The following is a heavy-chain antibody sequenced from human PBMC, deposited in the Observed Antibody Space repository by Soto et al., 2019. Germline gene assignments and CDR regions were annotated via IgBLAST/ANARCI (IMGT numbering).Heavy chain of an antibody. CDR3: AREGDGLYVSGRQQTTASDY. CDR2: ISSSSSYI. J-gene: IGHJ4*02. CDR1: GLTFSRNS. Sequence: PGGSVRLSCAASGLTFSRNSMNWVRQAPGKGLEWVSSISSSSSYIYYADSVKGRFTISRDNAKNSLYLQMNSLRAEDTAVYYCAREGDGLYVSGRQQTTASDYSCPGTLVT. D-gene: IGHD3-10*01. V-gene: IGHV3-21*01.